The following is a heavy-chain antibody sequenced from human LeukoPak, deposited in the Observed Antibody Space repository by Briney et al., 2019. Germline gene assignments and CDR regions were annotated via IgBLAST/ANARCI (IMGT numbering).Heavy chain of an antibody. CDR2: FSGSSGNT. CDR1: GFSFSSYI. CDR3: AKDLKTVAGGTFDY. J-gene: IGHJ4*02. Sequence: GGSLRLSCAASGFSFSSYIMNWVRQAPGKGLEWVSSFSGSSGNTYYADSVKGRFTISRDNSKNTLYLQMNSLRAEDTAVYYCAKDLKTVAGGTFDYWGQGTLVTVSS. D-gene: IGHD6-19*01. V-gene: IGHV3-23*01.